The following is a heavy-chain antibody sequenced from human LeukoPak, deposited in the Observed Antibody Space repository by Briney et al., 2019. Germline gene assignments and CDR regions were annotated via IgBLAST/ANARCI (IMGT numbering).Heavy chain of an antibody. D-gene: IGHD3-10*01. Sequence: KPSETLSLTCAVYGGSFTGYYWGWIRQPPGKGLEWIGNIYYTGNTYYNSSLKNRVTISLDTSKNQFSLKVISMTAADTAAYYCTKSDGYGLIRICGRGTMVTVSS. V-gene: IGHV4-34*01. CDR3: TKSDGYGLIRI. CDR1: GGSFTGYY. J-gene: IGHJ3*02. CDR2: IYYTGNT.